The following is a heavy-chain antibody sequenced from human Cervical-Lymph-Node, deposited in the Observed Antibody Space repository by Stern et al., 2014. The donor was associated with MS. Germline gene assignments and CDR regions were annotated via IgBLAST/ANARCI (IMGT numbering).Heavy chain of an antibody. CDR2: ISAHNGNT. CDR3: ATFIATAGTFNY. V-gene: IGHV1-18*01. D-gene: IGHD6-25*01. CDR1: GHTTTSYG. Sequence: DQLVESGAEVKKPGASVKVSCKASGHTTTSYGISWVRQAPGQGLEWMGWISAHNGNTNYVQKLQGRVTMTTDTSTSTAYMELRSLRSDDTAVYYCATFIATAGTFNYWGQGTLVTVSS. J-gene: IGHJ4*02.